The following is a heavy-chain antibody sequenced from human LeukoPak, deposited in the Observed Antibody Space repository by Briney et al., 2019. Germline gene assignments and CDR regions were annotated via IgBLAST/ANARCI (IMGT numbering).Heavy chain of an antibody. CDR3: ARSELLWFGEYNPLY. D-gene: IGHD3-10*01. Sequence: NPSETLSLTCTVSGGSISGFYWSWIRQPPGKGLEWIGYLYDSVSPNYNPSLKSRVTISVDTSKNQFSLKLSSVTAADTAVYYCARSELLWFGEYNPLYWGQGTLVTVSS. CDR1: GGSISGFY. CDR2: LYDSVSP. J-gene: IGHJ4*02. V-gene: IGHV4-59*08.